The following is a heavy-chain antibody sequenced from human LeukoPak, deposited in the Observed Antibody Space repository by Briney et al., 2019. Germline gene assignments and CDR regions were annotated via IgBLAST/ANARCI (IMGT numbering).Heavy chain of an antibody. CDR1: GFTFSSYG. V-gene: IGHV3-33*01. CDR3: ARDVIYDSSGYYIAEYFQH. Sequence: GGSLRLSCAASGFTFSSYGMHWVRQAPGKGLEWVAVIWYDGSNKYYADSVKGRFTISRDNAKNSLYLQMNSLRAEDTAVYYCARDVIYDSSGYYIAEYFQHWGQGTLVTVSS. J-gene: IGHJ1*01. D-gene: IGHD3-22*01. CDR2: IWYDGSNK.